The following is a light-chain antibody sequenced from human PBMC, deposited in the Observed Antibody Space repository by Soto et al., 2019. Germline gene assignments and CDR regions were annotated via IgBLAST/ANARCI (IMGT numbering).Light chain of an antibody. CDR2: LGS. J-gene: IGKJ4*01. CDR1: QSLLHSNGYNY. Sequence: DIVMTQSPLSLPVTPGEPASISCRSSQSLLHSNGYNYLDWYLQKPGQSPQLLIYLGSNRYSGVSDCVSGSASGTDFTLKIRRVGCENVRVDDCLQALQTSTFRGGTQVEIK. CDR3: LQALQTST. V-gene: IGKV2-28*01.